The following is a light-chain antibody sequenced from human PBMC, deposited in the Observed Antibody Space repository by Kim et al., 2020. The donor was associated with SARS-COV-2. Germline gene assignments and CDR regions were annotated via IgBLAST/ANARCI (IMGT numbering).Light chain of an antibody. J-gene: IGLJ3*02. CDR2: RGD. Sequence: SYELTQPPSVSVSPGQTASITCSGDKLGEKYPCWYQQRPGQSPMLVMYRGDTRPSGVPGRFSASYSGNSATLTISGTQTVDEAVYYCQAWANNTGVFGGG. V-gene: IGLV3-1*01. CDR3: QAWANNTGV. CDR1: KLGEKY.